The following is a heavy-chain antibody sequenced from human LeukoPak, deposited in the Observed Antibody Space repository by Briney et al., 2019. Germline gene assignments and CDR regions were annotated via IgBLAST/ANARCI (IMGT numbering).Heavy chain of an antibody. V-gene: IGHV5-51*01. CDR1: GYSFTSYW. CDR2: IWPGDSDT. CDR3: ARQYYDVLTGFYIHFDY. J-gene: IGHJ4*02. D-gene: IGHD3-9*01. Sequence: GESLKISCKGSGYSFTSYWIGWVRLMPGKGLEWMGIIWPGDSDTRYNPSFRGQVTMSVDKSISTAYLQWSSLKASDTAIYYCARQYYDVLTGFYIHFDYWGQGTLVTVSS.